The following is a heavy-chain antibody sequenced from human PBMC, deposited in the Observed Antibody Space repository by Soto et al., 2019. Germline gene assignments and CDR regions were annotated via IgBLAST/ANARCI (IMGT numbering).Heavy chain of an antibody. V-gene: IGHV4-30-4*01. CDR2: IYYSGST. Sequence: PSETLSLTCTVSGGSISSGDYYWSWIRQPPGKGLEWIGYIYYSGSTYYNPSLKSRVTISVDTSKNQFSLKLSSVTAADTAVYYCARALGPPYGDYAIGGMDVWGQGTTVTVSS. D-gene: IGHD4-17*01. CDR1: GGSISSGDYY. J-gene: IGHJ6*02. CDR3: ARALGPPYGDYAIGGMDV.